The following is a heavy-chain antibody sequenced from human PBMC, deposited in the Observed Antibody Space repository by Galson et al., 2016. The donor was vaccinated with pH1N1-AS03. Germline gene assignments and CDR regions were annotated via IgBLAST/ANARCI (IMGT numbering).Heavy chain of an antibody. CDR3: AKGFSASPSGTFDV. J-gene: IGHJ3*01. D-gene: IGHD2-2*01. CDR1: GGTFSTYA. Sequence: SVKVSCKVSGGTFSTYAISWVRQAPGQGLEWMGRIIPMLDIPDYAQQFQARVTITADKSTSTSYMELTNLRSEDTALYFCAKGFSASPSGTFDVWGQGTMVTVSS. V-gene: IGHV1-69*04. CDR2: IIPMLDIP.